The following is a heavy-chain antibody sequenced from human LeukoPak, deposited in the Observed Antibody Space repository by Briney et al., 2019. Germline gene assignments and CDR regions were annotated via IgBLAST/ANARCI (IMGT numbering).Heavy chain of an antibody. D-gene: IGHD2-8*01. CDR1: GGTFSSYA. Sequence: ASVQVSCKASGGTFSSYAISWVRQAPGQGLEWMGWISAYNGNTNYAQKLQGRVTMTTDTSTSTAYMELRSLRSEDTAVYYCAAPHSFPGVFDYWGQGTLVTVSS. J-gene: IGHJ4*02. V-gene: IGHV1-18*01. CDR3: AAPHSFPGVFDY. CDR2: ISAYNGNT.